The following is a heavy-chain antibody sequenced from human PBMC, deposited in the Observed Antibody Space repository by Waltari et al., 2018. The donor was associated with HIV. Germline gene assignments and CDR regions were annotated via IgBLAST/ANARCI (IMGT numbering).Heavy chain of an antibody. Sequence: QVQLVEPGGGVVQPGRSLRLSCAASGFTFNTYAMYWVRQAPGKGLECVAVISYDGSNKYYADSVKGRFTISRDNSKNTLYLQMNSLRAEDTAVYYCARDSSGYYYVGYGMDVWGQGTTVTVSS. V-gene: IGHV3-30*01. J-gene: IGHJ6*02. CDR3: ARDSSGYYYVGYGMDV. CDR2: ISYDGSNK. D-gene: IGHD3-22*01. CDR1: GFTFNTYA.